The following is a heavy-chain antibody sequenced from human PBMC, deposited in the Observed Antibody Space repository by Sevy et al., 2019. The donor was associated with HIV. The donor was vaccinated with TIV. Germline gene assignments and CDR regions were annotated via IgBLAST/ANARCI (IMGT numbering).Heavy chain of an antibody. Sequence: GPSVKVSCRASGYTFTDNYVHWVRQAPGQGLEWMGRINPKSGGTKYAQNFQGRFTMTRDTSISTAYMEVTRLRFDDTALYYCAREAGSTYYGLIDFWGQGSLVTVSS. CDR1: GYTFTDNY. CDR2: INPKSGGT. V-gene: IGHV1-2*06. J-gene: IGHJ4*02. D-gene: IGHD1-26*01. CDR3: AREAGSTYYGLIDF.